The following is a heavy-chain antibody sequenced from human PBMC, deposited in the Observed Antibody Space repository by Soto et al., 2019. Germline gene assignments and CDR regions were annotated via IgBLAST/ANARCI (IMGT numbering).Heavy chain of an antibody. V-gene: IGHV1-18*01. J-gene: IGHJ4*02. CDR2: ISAYDGKT. CDR3: ARGYVEMAMYYFDY. Sequence: ASVKVSCKTSGYTFNTYGINWVRQAPGQGLELMGWISAYDGKTTYAEKFQGRVTLTTDTSTSTAYMELRSLRDEDTAVYYCARGYVEMAMYYFDYWGQGTLVTVSS. D-gene: IGHD2-21*01. CDR1: GYTFNTYG.